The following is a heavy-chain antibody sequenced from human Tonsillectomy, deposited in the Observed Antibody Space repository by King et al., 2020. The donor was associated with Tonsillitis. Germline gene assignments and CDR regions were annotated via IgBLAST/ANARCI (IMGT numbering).Heavy chain of an antibody. V-gene: IGHV3-48*03. D-gene: IGHD6-13*01. J-gene: IGHJ4*02. CDR3: ARASAGLRYFDY. CDR1: GFTFSNYE. CDR2: ISSSGSTI. Sequence: EVQLVESGGGLVRPGGSLRLSCAASGFTFSNYEMNWVRQAPGKGLEWVSSISSSGSTIDYAESVKGRFPISRYNAKNSLYLQMNSLRAEDTALYYCARASAGLRYFDYWGQGTLLTVSS.